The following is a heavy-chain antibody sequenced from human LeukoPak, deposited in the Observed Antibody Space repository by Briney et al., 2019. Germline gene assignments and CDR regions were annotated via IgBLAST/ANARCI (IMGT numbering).Heavy chain of an antibody. CDR2: INPNSGGT. J-gene: IGHJ4*02. Sequence: GASVTVSFKASGYTFTGYYMHWVRQAPGQGLEWMGWINPNSGGTNYAQKFQGRVTMTRDTSISTAYMELSRLRSDDTAVYYCARSHWRTGTCSDYWGQGTLVTVSS. D-gene: IGHD1-1*01. CDR3: ARSHWRTGTCSDY. CDR1: GYTFTGYY. V-gene: IGHV1-2*02.